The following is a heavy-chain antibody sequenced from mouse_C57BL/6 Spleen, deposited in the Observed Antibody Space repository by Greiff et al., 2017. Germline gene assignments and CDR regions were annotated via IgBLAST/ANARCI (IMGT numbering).Heavy chain of an antibody. Sequence: QVQLQQSGPGLVLPSQSLSITCTVSGFSLSSSGVHWVRQSPGTGLEWLGVLWCGGITDYTAAFISRLSISKDNSEGQVFFKMNSLQADDTAIYYCARGTTVVPWYFDVWGTGTTVTVSS. J-gene: IGHJ1*03. CDR2: LWCGGIT. D-gene: IGHD1-1*01. CDR1: GFSLSSSG. V-gene: IGHV2-2*01. CDR3: ARGTTVVPWYFDV.